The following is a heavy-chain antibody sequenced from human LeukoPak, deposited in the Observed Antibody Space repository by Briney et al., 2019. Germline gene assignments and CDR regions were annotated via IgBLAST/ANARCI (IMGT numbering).Heavy chain of an antibody. J-gene: IGHJ4*02. Sequence: GGSLRLSCAASGFTFTTYGMSWVRQAPGKGLQWVSAISGSGGSTFYADSVRGRFTISRDNSKNTLYMQMNSLRAEDTAVYYCAKDTRSSSWTCFDYWGQGTLVTVSS. CDR3: AKDTRSSSWTCFDY. CDR2: ISGSGGST. V-gene: IGHV3-23*01. D-gene: IGHD6-13*01. CDR1: GFTFTTYG.